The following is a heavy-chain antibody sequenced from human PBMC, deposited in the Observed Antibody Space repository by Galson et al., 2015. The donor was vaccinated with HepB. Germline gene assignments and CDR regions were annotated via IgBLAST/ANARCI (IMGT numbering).Heavy chain of an antibody. CDR3: ARVHVTTVTKFDH. CDR2: LDWDGDK. V-gene: IGHV2-70*11. Sequence: PALVKPTQTLTLTCTFSGFSLTTSGMCVSWVRQPPGKALEWLARLDWDGDKDYNTSLKTRLTISKDTSKNQVVLIMTDMDPVDTATYYCARVHVTTVTKFDHWGQGILVTVSS. CDR1: GFSLTTSGMC. D-gene: IGHD4-17*01. J-gene: IGHJ4*02.